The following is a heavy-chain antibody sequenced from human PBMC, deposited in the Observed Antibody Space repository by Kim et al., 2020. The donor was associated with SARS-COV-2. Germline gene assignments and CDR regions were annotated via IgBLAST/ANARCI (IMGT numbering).Heavy chain of an antibody. Sequence: VKGRFTISRDNTKNTLYLQMNSLRAEDKAVYYCAKDVPMILRYFPYYFDYWGQGTLVTVSS. J-gene: IGHJ4*02. V-gene: IGHV3-23*01. D-gene: IGHD3-9*01. CDR3: AKDVPMILRYFPYYFDY.